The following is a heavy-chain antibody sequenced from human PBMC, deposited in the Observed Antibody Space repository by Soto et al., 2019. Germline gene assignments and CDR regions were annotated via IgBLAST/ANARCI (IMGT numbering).Heavy chain of an antibody. Sequence: QVQLQESGPGLVKPSETLSLTCTVSGGSFKSGSYSWSWIRQPPGKGLEWIGYVYHTGRTSYNPSLKSRVSISMDTSMHQFSLNLDSVTAADTAVYFCARDFAYFDSWGQGTLVTVSS. D-gene: IGHD3-3*01. CDR2: VYHTGRT. J-gene: IGHJ4*02. CDR3: ARDFAYFDS. CDR1: GGSFKSGSYS. V-gene: IGHV4-61*01.